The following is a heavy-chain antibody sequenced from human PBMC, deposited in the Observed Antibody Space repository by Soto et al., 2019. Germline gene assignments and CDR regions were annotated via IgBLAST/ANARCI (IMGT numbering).Heavy chain of an antibody. CDR2: IYHSGST. CDR3: ARAGDYPLTGAFDV. CDR1: GGSISSNNW. V-gene: IGHV4-4*02. J-gene: IGHJ3*01. Sequence: SETLSLTCADSGGSISSNNWWSWVRQPPGKGLEWIGEIYHSGSTNYNPSLKSRVTLAVDKSKNEFSLKLGSVTAADTAMYYCARAGDYPLTGAFDVWGQGTMVTVSS. D-gene: IGHD4-17*01.